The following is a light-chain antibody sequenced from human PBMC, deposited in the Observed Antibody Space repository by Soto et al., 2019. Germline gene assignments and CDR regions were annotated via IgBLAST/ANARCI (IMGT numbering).Light chain of an antibody. CDR3: SSYTSSSILYV. J-gene: IGLJ1*01. V-gene: IGLV2-14*01. Sequence: QSALTQPASVSGSPGQSITISCTGTSSDVGGYNYVPWYQQHPGKAPKLMIYEVSNRPSGVSNRFSGSKSGNTASLTISGLQAEDEADYYCSSYTSSSILYVFGTRTKV. CDR1: SSDVGGYNY. CDR2: EVS.